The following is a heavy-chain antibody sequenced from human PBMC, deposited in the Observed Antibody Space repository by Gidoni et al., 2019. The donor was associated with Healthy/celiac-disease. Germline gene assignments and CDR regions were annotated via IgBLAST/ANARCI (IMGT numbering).Heavy chain of an antibody. CDR2: ISGSGGST. D-gene: IGHD3-16*01. CDR3: AKTGTIGGSFDI. CDR1: GFTFSSYA. V-gene: IGHV3-23*01. Sequence: EVQLLESGGGLVQPGGSLSLSCAASGFTFSSYAMSWVRQAPGKGLEWVSAISGSGGSTYYADSVKGRFTISRDNSKNTLYLQMNSLRAEDTAVYYCAKTGTIGGSFDIWGQGTMVTVSS. J-gene: IGHJ3*02.